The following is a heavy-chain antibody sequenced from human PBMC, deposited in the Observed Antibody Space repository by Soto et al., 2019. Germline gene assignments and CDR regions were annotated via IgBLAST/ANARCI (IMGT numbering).Heavy chain of an antibody. D-gene: IGHD4-4*01. CDR3: AHSNLQRSSYYYGMDV. Sequence: QITLKESGPTLVKPTQTLTLTCTFSGFSLSTSGVGVSWLRQPPEKALEWLALIYWDDENRYRPSLKSRLTITKDTSKNDVVLTMTNMDPVDTATYYWAHSNLQRSSYYYGMDVWGQGTTVTVSS. CDR2: IYWDDEN. J-gene: IGHJ6*02. CDR1: GFSLSTSGVG. V-gene: IGHV2-5*02.